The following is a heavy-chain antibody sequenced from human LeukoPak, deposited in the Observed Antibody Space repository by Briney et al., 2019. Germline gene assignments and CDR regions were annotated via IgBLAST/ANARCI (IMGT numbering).Heavy chain of an antibody. CDR2: IKPDGSEQ. Sequence: PGRSLRLSCAASGFTFRSYWMSWVRQAPGKGLEWVANIKPDGSEQYFVDSVKGRFTISRDNAKNTLYLQMNSLRAEDTAVYYCAREDYGSGSYFDCWGQGTLVTVSS. CDR3: AREDYGSGSYFDC. J-gene: IGHJ4*02. CDR1: GFTFRSYW. D-gene: IGHD3-10*01. V-gene: IGHV3-7*01.